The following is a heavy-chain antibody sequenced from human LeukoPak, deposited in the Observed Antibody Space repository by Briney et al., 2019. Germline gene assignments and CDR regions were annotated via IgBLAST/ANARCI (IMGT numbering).Heavy chain of an antibody. Sequence: SETLSLTCAVYGGSFSGYYWSWIRQPPGKGLEWIGEINHSGSTNYNPSLKSRVTISVDTSKNQFSLKLSSVTAADTAVYYCARDYDSSGYFRGWGQGTLVTVSS. CDR1: GGSFSGYY. J-gene: IGHJ4*02. D-gene: IGHD3-22*01. CDR3: ARDYDSSGYFRG. CDR2: INHSGST. V-gene: IGHV4-34*01.